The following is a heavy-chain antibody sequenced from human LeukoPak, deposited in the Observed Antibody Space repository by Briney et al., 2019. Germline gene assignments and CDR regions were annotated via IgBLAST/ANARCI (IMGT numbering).Heavy chain of an antibody. CDR3: AGVQYCSSTSCRHAFDI. D-gene: IGHD2-2*01. Sequence: GGSLRLSCAASGFTFSDYYMSWIRQAPGKGLEWVSYISSSGSTIYYADSVKGRFTISRDNAKNSLYLQMNSLRAEDTAVYYCAGVQYCSSTSCRHAFDIWGQGTMVTVSS. V-gene: IGHV3-11*01. J-gene: IGHJ3*02. CDR2: ISSSGSTI. CDR1: GFTFSDYY.